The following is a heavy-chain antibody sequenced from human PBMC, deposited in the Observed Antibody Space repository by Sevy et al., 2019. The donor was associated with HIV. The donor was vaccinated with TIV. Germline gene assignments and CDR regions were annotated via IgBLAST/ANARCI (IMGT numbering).Heavy chain of an antibody. D-gene: IGHD2-21*01. CDR1: GFSFSSYG. CDR2: IQYDGSNK. Sequence: GESLKISCAASGFSFSSYGMHWVRQAPGKGLEWMSYIQYDGSNKDYADSVKGRFTISRDNSKNTLYLQMNSLRVEDTAVLYCVKEGGGEGGDHWGQGTLVTVSS. V-gene: IGHV3-30*02. CDR3: VKEGGGEGGDH. J-gene: IGHJ4*02.